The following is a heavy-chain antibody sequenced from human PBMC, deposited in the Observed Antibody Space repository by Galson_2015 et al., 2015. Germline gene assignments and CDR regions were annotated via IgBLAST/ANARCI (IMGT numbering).Heavy chain of an antibody. V-gene: IGHV5-51*01. CDR3: ARHKPYYDSSATPYYFDY. Sequence: QSGAEVKKPGESLKISCTGSGYSFTSYWIGWVRQMPGKGLEWMGIIYPGDSDTRYSPSFQGQVTISADKSISTAYLQWSSLKASDTAMYYCARHKPYYDSSATPYYFDYWGQGTLVTVSS. D-gene: IGHD3-22*01. CDR2: IYPGDSDT. J-gene: IGHJ4*02. CDR1: GYSFTSYW.